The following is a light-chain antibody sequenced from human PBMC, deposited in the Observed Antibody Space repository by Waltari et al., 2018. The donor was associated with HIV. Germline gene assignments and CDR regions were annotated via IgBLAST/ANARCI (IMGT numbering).Light chain of an antibody. Sequence: DIVMTQSTALLSVSPGERASLSCRASQSVRYKLALYQQKPGQAPRLLIYGASIRATGIPARFSGSGSGTDFSLTISSLQSEDSAVYYCQQYNTWWTFGQGTKVEFK. V-gene: IGKV3-15*01. CDR2: GAS. CDR1: QSVRYK. CDR3: QQYNTWWT. J-gene: IGKJ1*01.